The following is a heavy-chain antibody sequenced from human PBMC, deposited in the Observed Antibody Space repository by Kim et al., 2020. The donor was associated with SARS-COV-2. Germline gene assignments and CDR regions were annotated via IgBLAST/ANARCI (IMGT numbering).Heavy chain of an antibody. Sequence: SETLSLTCAVSGGSISSSNWWSWVRQPPGKGLEWIGEIYHSGSTNYNPSLKSRVTISVDKSKNQFSLKLSSVTAADTAVYYCASSVVAATSSFDYWGQGTLVTVSS. CDR1: GGSISSSNW. D-gene: IGHD2-15*01. V-gene: IGHV4-4*02. J-gene: IGHJ4*02. CDR3: ASSVVAATSSFDY. CDR2: IYHSGST.